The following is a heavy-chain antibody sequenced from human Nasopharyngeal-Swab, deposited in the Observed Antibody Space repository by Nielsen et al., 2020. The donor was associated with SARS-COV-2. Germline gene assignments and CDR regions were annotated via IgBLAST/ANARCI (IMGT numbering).Heavy chain of an antibody. CDR3: ARRGVPAAIRAYYYYYMDV. V-gene: IGHV1-18*01. J-gene: IGHJ6*03. D-gene: IGHD2-2*02. CDR2: ISAYNGNT. CDR1: GYTFTSYG. Sequence: ASVKVSCKASGYTFTSYGISWVRQAPGQGLEWMGWISAYNGNTNYAQKLQGRVTMTTDTSTSTAYMELRSLRSDDTAVYYCARRGVPAAIRAYYYYYMDVWGKGTTVTVSS.